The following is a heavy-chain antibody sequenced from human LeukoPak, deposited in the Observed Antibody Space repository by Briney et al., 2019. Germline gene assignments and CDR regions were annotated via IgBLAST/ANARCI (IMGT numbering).Heavy chain of an antibody. CDR1: GFTFDDYA. Sequence: GGSLRLSCAASGFTFDDYAMHWVRQAPGKGLEWASLISGDGGSTYYADSVKGRFTISRDKNSLYLQMNSLRTEDTALYYCAKDTGNYDLYLQHWGQGTLVTVSS. J-gene: IGHJ1*01. CDR2: ISGDGGST. D-gene: IGHD3-10*01. CDR3: AKDTGNYDLYLQH. V-gene: IGHV3-43*02.